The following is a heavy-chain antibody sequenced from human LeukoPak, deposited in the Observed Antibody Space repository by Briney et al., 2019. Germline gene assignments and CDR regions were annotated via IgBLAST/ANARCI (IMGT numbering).Heavy chain of an antibody. CDR3: ARFPGRPWLVRSYYFDY. Sequence: PSETLSLTCTVSGGSISSNNYYWGWIRQPPGKGLEWIGSIYYSGSTNYNPSLKSRVTISVDTSKNQFSLKLSSVTAADTAVYYCARFPGRPWLVRSYYFDYWGQGTLVTVSS. CDR1: GGSISSNNYY. CDR2: IYYSGST. J-gene: IGHJ4*02. D-gene: IGHD6-19*01. V-gene: IGHV4-39*07.